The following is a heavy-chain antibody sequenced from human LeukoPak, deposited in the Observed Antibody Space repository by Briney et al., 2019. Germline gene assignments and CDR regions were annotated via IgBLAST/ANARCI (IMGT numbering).Heavy chain of an antibody. V-gene: IGHV4-38-2*02. CDR2: IYHSGST. Sequence: SETLSLTCAVSGYSISSGYYWGWIRQPPGKGLEWIGSIYHSGSTYYNPSLKSRVTISVDTSKNQFSLKLSSVTAADTAVYYCARDRPGYYFDYWGQGTLVTVSS. J-gene: IGHJ4*02. CDR3: ARDRPGYYFDY. D-gene: IGHD3-9*01. CDR1: GYSISSGYY.